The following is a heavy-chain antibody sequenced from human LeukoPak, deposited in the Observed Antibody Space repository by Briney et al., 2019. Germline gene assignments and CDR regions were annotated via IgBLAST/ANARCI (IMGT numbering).Heavy chain of an antibody. D-gene: IGHD5-12*01. CDR2: IYYSGST. Sequence: SETLSLTCTVSGGSISSYYWSWIRQPPGKGLEWIGYIYYSGSTNYNPSLKSRVTISVDTSKNQFSLILSSVTAADTAVYYCARHRARSGYHTAYDFWGQGTLVTVSS. CDR3: ARHRARSGYHTAYDF. CDR1: GGSISSYY. J-gene: IGHJ4*02. V-gene: IGHV4-59*08.